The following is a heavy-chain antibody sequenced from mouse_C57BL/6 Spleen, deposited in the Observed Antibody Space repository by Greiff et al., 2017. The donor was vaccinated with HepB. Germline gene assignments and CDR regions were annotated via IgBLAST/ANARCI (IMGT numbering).Heavy chain of an antibody. CDR3: ARGAYYSNYHYFDY. Sequence: EVKLQQSGPELVKPGASVKISCKASGYTFTDYYMNWVKQSHGKSLEWIGDINPNNGGTSYNQKFKGKATLTVDKSSSTAYMELRSLTSEDSAVYYCARGAYYSNYHYFDYWGQGTTLTVSS. CDR1: GYTFTDYY. J-gene: IGHJ2*01. D-gene: IGHD2-5*01. CDR2: INPNNGGT. V-gene: IGHV1-26*01.